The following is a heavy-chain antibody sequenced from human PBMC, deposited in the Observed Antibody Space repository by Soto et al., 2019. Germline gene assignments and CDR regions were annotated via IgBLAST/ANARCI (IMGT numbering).Heavy chain of an antibody. V-gene: IGHV4-31*03. J-gene: IGHJ3*02. Sequence: SETLSLTCTVSGGSISSGGYYWSWIRQHPGKGLEWIGYIYYSGSTYYNPSLKSRVTISVDTSKNQFSLKLSSVTAADTAVYYCARVGGRFLEWLLSAFDIWGQGTMVTVSS. CDR2: IYYSGST. CDR3: ARVGGRFLEWLLSAFDI. D-gene: IGHD3-3*01. CDR1: GGSISSGGYY.